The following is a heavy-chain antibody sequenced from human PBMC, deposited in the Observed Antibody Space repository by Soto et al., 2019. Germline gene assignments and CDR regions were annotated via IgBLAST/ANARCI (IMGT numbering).Heavy chain of an antibody. CDR2: IIPIFGTA. Sequence: VASVKVSCKASGGTFSSYAISWVRQAPGQGLEWMGGIIPIFGTANYAQKFQGRVTITADESTSTAYMELSSLRSEDTAVYYCARDRGYCTNGICNPLDYWGQGTLVTVSS. D-gene: IGHD2-8*01. V-gene: IGHV1-69*13. J-gene: IGHJ4*02. CDR1: GGTFSSYA. CDR3: ARDRGYCTNGICNPLDY.